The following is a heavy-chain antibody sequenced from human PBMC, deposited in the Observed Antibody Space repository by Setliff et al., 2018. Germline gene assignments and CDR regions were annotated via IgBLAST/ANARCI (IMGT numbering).Heavy chain of an antibody. V-gene: IGHV4-59*01. CDR1: GGPFSGAS. D-gene: IGHD5-12*01. J-gene: IGHJ4*02. CDR3: ARGGTFRYFDY. Sequence: PSETLSLTCTVSGGPFSGASIWSWIRQPPGKGLEFIGYVYYTGLANYSPSLKSRVTISIDTSKNQFSLRLTSVTAADTAVYYCARGGTFRYFDYWGRGTPVTVSS. CDR2: VYYTGLA.